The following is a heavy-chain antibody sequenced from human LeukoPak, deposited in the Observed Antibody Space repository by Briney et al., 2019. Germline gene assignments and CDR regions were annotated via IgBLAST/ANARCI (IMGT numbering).Heavy chain of an antibody. CDR2: ISDGGSDT. Sequence: GGSLRLSCAASGFTFSTYAMSWVRQAPGKGLDWVSTISDGGSDTHYADSVKGRFTISRDDSKNTLYLQMNSLRAEDTAVYYCAKADEMNMDYWGQGTLVTVSS. V-gene: IGHV3-23*01. CDR3: AKADEMNMDY. J-gene: IGHJ4*02. CDR1: GFTFSTYA. D-gene: IGHD2/OR15-2a*01.